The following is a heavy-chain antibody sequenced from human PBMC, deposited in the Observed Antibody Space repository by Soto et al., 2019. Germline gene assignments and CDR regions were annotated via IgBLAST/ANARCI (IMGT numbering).Heavy chain of an antibody. CDR3: ARQGGLWFGDFFYYYYGMDV. CDR2: IYYSGST. CDR1: GGSISSSSYY. J-gene: IGHJ6*02. V-gene: IGHV4-39*01. Sequence: ASETLSLTCTVSGGSISSSSYYWGWIRQPPGKGLEWIGSIYYSGSTYYNPSLKSRVTISVDTSKNQFSLKLSSVTAADTAVYYCARQGGLWFGDFFYYYYGMDVWGQGTTVTVSS. D-gene: IGHD3-10*01.